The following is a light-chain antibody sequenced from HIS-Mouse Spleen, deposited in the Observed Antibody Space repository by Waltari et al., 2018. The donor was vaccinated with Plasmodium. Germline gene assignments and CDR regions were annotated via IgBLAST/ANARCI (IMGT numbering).Light chain of an antibody. V-gene: IGLV2-23*03. Sequence: QSALTQPASVSGSPVQSITISCTGTSSDVGSYNLFSWYQQHPGKAPKLMIYEGSKRPSGVSNRFSGSKSGNTASLTISGLQAEDEADYYCCSYAGSSTFVFGGGTKLTVL. J-gene: IGLJ3*02. CDR2: EGS. CDR1: SSDVGSYNL. CDR3: CSYAGSSTFV.